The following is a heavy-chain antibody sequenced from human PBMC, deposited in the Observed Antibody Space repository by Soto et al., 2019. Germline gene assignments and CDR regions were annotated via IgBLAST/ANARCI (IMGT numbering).Heavy chain of an antibody. J-gene: IGHJ3*02. CDR3: ARDYYDSSLSGTFDI. CDR1: GFTFSNYA. Sequence: HPGGSLRLSCAASGFTFSNYAIHWVRQAQGKGLEWVAVISYDGSNKYYADSVKGRFTISRDNSKNTLFLQMNSLRAEDTAVYYCARDYYDSSLSGTFDIWGQGTMVTVSS. CDR2: ISYDGSNK. V-gene: IGHV3-30-3*01. D-gene: IGHD3-22*01.